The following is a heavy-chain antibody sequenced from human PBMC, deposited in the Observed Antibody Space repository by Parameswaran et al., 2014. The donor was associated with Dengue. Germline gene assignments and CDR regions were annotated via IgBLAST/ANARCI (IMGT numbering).Heavy chain of an antibody. Sequence: WVRQAPGQGLEWMGWMNPNSGNTGYAQKFQGRVTMTRNTSISTAYMELSSLRSEDTAVYYCAGGVRDDILTGIVLYYYYGMDVWGQGTTVTVSS. V-gene: IGHV1-8*01. CDR2: MNPNSGNT. D-gene: IGHD3-9*01. CDR3: AGGVRDDILTGIVLYYYYGMDV. J-gene: IGHJ6*02.